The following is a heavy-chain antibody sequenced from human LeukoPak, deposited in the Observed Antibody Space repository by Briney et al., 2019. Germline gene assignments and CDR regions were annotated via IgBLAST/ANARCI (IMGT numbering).Heavy chain of an antibody. CDR2: IYYRSKWYA. CDR3: ARGGGLDV. D-gene: IGHD3-16*01. Sequence: SQTLSLTCAISGDSVSGNRATWNWLRQSPSRGLEWLGRIYYRSKWYADYAVSVKGRITINPDTSKNQFSLLLNSVTPEDTAVYFCARGGGLDVWGQGATVTVS. J-gene: IGHJ6*02. V-gene: IGHV6-1*01. CDR1: GDSVSGNRAT.